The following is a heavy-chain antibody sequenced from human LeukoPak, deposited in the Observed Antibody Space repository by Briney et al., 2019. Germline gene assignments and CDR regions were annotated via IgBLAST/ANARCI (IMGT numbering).Heavy chain of an antibody. V-gene: IGHV3-66*02. CDR3: ARDSIHSRYGDEY. D-gene: IGHD3-10*01. CDR2: IYSGSSGRT. J-gene: IGHJ4*02. CDR1: GFIVSANY. Sequence: GGSLRLSCAASGFIVSANYMSWVRQAPGKGLEWVSVIYSGSSGRTYYADSVKGRFTISRDNSKNTLYLQMNSLRTEDTAVFYCARDSIHSRYGDEYWGQGTLVTVSS.